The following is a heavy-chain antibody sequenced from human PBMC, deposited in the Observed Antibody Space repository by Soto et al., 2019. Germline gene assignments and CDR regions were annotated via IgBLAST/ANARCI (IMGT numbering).Heavy chain of an antibody. D-gene: IGHD2-15*01. J-gene: IGHJ6*02. CDR2: ISSSSSTI. Sequence: PVGSLRLSCAASGFTFSSYSMNWVRQAPGKGLEWVSYISSSSSTIYYADSVKGRFTISRDNAKNSLYLQMNSLRDEDTAVYYCAGERYCSGGSCYWAYYYYYGMDVWGQGTTVTVSS. CDR1: GFTFSSYS. CDR3: AGERYCSGGSCYWAYYYYYGMDV. V-gene: IGHV3-48*02.